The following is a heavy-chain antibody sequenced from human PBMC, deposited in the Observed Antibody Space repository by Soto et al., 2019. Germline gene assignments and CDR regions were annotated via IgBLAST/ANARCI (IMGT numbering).Heavy chain of an antibody. D-gene: IGHD3-16*01. J-gene: IGHJ3*02. CDR2: IVSRGST. CDR1: GGSISSSGYY. CDR3: ARTRRDRLVEDAFDI. V-gene: IGHV4-31*03. Sequence: QVQLQESGPGLVKPSQTLSLTCTVSGGSISSSGYYWNWIRQHPGKGLEWNGYIVSRGSTSYSPSLESRATISLDTANNQFSLKLSSVTAADTAVYYCARTRRDRLVEDAFDIWGQGTMVTVSS.